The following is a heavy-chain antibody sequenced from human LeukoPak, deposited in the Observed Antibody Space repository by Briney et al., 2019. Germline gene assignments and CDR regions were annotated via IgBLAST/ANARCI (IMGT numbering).Heavy chain of an antibody. CDR3: ARVYDFWSGYYTGPLATPPGY. J-gene: IGHJ4*02. D-gene: IGHD3-3*01. Sequence: GASVKVSCKASGYTFTGYYMHWVRQAPGQGLEWMGWINPNSGGTNYAQKFQGRVTMTRDTSISTAYMELSRLRSDDTAVYYCARVYDFWSGYYTGPLATPPGYWGQGTLVTVSS. CDR1: GYTFTGYY. V-gene: IGHV1-2*02. CDR2: INPNSGGT.